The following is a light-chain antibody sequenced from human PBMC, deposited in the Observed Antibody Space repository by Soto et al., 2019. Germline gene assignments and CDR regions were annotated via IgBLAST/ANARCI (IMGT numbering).Light chain of an antibody. Sequence: QSALTQPASVSGSPGQSITISCTGTSSDVGGFNYVSWYQQHPGKAPKHMIYDVTNRPSGVSYRFSGSKSGNTASLTISGLQAEDEADYYCNSYTSSSTYVFGTGTKLTVL. CDR3: NSYTSSSTYV. CDR2: DVT. CDR1: SSDVGGFNY. J-gene: IGLJ1*01. V-gene: IGLV2-14*03.